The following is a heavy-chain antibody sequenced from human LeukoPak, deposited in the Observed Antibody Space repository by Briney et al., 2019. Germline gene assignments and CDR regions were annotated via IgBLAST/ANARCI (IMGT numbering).Heavy chain of an antibody. J-gene: IGHJ4*02. Sequence: GGSLRLSCAASGFTFSSYEMNWVRQAPGKGLEWVSYISSSGSTIYYADSVRGRFTISRDNAKNSLYLQMNSLRAEDTAVYYCARDRGEKYYYDSTFDYWGQGTLVTVSS. CDR1: GFTFSSYE. CDR2: ISSSGSTI. V-gene: IGHV3-48*03. D-gene: IGHD3-22*01. CDR3: ARDRGEKYYYDSTFDY.